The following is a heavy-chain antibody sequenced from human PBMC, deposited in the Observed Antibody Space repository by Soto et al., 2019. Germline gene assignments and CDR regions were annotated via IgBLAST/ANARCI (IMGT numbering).Heavy chain of an antibody. CDR3: ATGPSSINGYRQFDY. CDR1: GDSVSSNHAT. CDR2: TYYRYKWYY. V-gene: IGHV6-1*01. J-gene: IGHJ4*02. D-gene: IGHD6-25*01. Sequence: SQTLSLTCAISGDSVSSNHATWDWIRQSPSRGLEWLGRTYYRYKWYYDYALSVKSRITINPDTSNNQFSLNLYSVTAADRAIYYCATGPSSINGYRQFDYLGQGTLVTVSS.